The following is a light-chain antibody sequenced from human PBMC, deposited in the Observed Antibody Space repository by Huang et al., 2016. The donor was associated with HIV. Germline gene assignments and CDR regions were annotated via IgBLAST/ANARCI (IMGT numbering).Light chain of an antibody. V-gene: IGKV1-39*01. CDR1: QSISSY. Sequence: DIQMTQSPFSLSASVGNRVTITCRASQSISSYLNWYQQKPGKAPNLLIYAASTLQSGIPSRFSGSGAGTDFTLTITSLQPEDFATYYCQQTYIIPITFGQGTKLEIK. J-gene: IGKJ2*01. CDR3: QQTYIIPIT. CDR2: AAS.